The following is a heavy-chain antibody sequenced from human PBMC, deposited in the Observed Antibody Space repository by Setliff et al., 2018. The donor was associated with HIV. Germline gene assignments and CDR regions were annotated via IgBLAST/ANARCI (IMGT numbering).Heavy chain of an antibody. J-gene: IGHJ4*02. CDR2: IWYDGSKK. Sequence: GGSLRLSCAASGFTFSNYGMNWVRQAPGKGLEWVAIIWYDGSKKYYADSVKGRFTMSRDNSKNTLYLQMNSLRAEDTAVYYCAKDHKGYYYDSSGYHYEGVDYWGQGTLVTVSS. V-gene: IGHV3-33*06. CDR3: AKDHKGYYYDSSGYHYEGVDY. CDR1: GFTFSNYG. D-gene: IGHD3-22*01.